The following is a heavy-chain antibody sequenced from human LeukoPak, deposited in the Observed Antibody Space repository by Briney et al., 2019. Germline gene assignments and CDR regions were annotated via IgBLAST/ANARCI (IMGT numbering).Heavy chain of an antibody. J-gene: IGHJ5*02. CDR3: ARSGDTNRNWFDP. CDR2: ISYDGSNE. CDR1: GFTFSDFW. V-gene: IGHV3-30*03. D-gene: IGHD1-14*01. Sequence: GGSLRLSCTASGFTFSDFWMTWVRQAPGKGLEWVAVISYDGSNEHYVDSVKGRFTISRDNSKNTLYVQMNSLRAEDTAVYYCARSGDTNRNWFDPWGQGTLVTVSS.